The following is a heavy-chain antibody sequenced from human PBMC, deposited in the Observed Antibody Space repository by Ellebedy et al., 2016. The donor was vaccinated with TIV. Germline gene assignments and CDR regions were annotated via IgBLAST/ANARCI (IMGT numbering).Heavy chain of an antibody. Sequence: SLKISCAASGFTFDDYAMHWVRQGPGKGLEWISGINWNSGSIGYADSVKGRFTISRDNAKSSLYLQMNSLKAEDTALYYCARSVRGVYSYYYGMDVWGQGTTVTASS. CDR3: ARSVRGVYSYYYGMDV. D-gene: IGHD3-10*02. J-gene: IGHJ6*02. CDR2: INWNSGSI. V-gene: IGHV3-9*01. CDR1: GFTFDDYA.